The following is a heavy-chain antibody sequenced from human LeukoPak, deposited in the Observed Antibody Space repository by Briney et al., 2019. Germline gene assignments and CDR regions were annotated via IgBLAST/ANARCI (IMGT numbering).Heavy chain of an antibody. CDR2: FSYSGST. V-gene: IGHV4-59*08. D-gene: IGHD5-18*01. CDR1: GGSISSYY. CDR3: ARHGYSYGYVTRDRYAMDV. Sequence: PSETLSLTCTVSGGSISSYYWSWIRRPPGKELEWIGYFSYSGSTYYNPSLKSRVTISVDTSKNQFSLKLSSVTAADTAVYYCARHGYSYGYVTRDRYAMDVWGPGTTVTVSS. J-gene: IGHJ6*02.